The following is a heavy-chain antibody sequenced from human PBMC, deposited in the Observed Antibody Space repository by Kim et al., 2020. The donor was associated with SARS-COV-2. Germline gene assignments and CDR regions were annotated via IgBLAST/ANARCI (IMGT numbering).Heavy chain of an antibody. D-gene: IGHD2-15*01. J-gene: IGHJ5*02. CDR2: IYYSGST. V-gene: IGHV4-59*01. Sequence: SETLSLTCTVSGGSISSYYWSWIRQPPGKGLEWIGYIYYSGSTNYNLSLKSRVTISIGTSKNQFSLKLSSVTAADSAVYYCAREGGCTGGSCYSSHWFDPWGQGTLVTVSS. CDR1: GGSISSYY. CDR3: AREGGCTGGSCYSSHWFDP.